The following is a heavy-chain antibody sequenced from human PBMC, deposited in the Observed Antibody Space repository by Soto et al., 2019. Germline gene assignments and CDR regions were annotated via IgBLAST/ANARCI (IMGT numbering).Heavy chain of an antibody. CDR3: ARSGGYDVWLPAGTY. Sequence: QVQLQESGPGLVKPSETLSLTCTVSAGSLSSYYWNWIRQPPGKGLEWIGYIYYSGSTNYNPSLKSRVTISVDTSKKQFSLRLSSVTAADTAVYYCARSGGYDVWLPAGTYWGQGTLVTVSS. J-gene: IGHJ4*02. CDR2: IYYSGST. V-gene: IGHV4-59*01. CDR1: AGSLSSYY. D-gene: IGHD2-2*01.